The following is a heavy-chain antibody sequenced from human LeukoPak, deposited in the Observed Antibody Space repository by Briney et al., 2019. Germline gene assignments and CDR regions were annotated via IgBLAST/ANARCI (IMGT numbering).Heavy chain of an antibody. V-gene: IGHV4-4*02. CDR2: IYHSGST. CDR1: GGSISSTNW. D-gene: IGHD5-18*01. J-gene: IGHJ4*02. CDR3: ARVEARGYSFKYYFDY. Sequence: PSGTLSLTCAVSGGSISSTNWWTWVRQPPGKGLEWIGYIYHSGSTYYNPSLKSRVTISVDRSKNQFSLKLSSVTAADTAVYYCARVEARGYSFKYYFDYWGQGTLVTVSS.